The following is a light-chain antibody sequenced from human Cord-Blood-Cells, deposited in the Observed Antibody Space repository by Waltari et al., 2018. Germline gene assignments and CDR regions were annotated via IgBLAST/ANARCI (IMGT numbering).Light chain of an antibody. Sequence: NFMLTQPHSVSESPGKTVTISCTRSSGSIASNYVQWYQQHPGSSPTTVIYEDNQRPSGVPDRFSGSIDSSSNSAYLTISGLKTEDEADYYCQSYDSSNQVFGGGTKLTVL. CDR1: SGSIASNY. CDR2: EDN. CDR3: QSYDSSNQV. V-gene: IGLV6-57*01. J-gene: IGLJ3*02.